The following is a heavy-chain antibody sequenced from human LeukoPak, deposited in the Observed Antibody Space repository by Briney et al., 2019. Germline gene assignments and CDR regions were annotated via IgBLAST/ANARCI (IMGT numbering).Heavy chain of an antibody. CDR2: IYYSGST. J-gene: IGHJ5*02. V-gene: IGHV4-31*11. D-gene: IGHD2-2*01. Sequence: SSETLSLTCAVSGGSISSGGYYWSWLRQHPGKGLEWIGYIYYSGSTYYNPSLKSRVTISVDTSKNHFSLKLSSVTAADTAVYYCARGYCSTTSCYPWTWGQGTLVTVSS. CDR1: GGSISSGGYY. CDR3: ARGYCSTTSCYPWT.